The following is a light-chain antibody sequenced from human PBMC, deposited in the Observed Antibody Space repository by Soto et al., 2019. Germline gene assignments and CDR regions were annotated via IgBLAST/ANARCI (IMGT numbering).Light chain of an antibody. CDR2: GAS. V-gene: IGKV3-15*01. CDR1: QSVSSS. J-gene: IGKJ1*01. Sequence: EVVMTQSPATLSVSPGERATLSCRASQSVSSSLAWYQQKPGQAPRLLIYGASTRATDIPARFSGSGSGTEFTLTISSLQSGDFAVYYCHQYYNWPRTFGQGTKVDIK. CDR3: HQYYNWPRT.